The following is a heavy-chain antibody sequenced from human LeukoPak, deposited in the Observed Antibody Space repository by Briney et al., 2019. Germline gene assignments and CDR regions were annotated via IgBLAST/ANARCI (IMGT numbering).Heavy chain of an antibody. CDR2: IWYDGSNK. J-gene: IGHJ4*02. Sequence: GRSLRLSCAASGFTFSSYGMRWVRQAPGKGLEWVAVIWYDGSNKYYADSVKGRFTISRDNSKNTLYLQMNSLRAEDTAVYYCARSYDSSGAHYFDYWGQGTLVTVSS. V-gene: IGHV3-33*01. D-gene: IGHD3-22*01. CDR1: GFTFSSYG. CDR3: ARSYDSSGAHYFDY.